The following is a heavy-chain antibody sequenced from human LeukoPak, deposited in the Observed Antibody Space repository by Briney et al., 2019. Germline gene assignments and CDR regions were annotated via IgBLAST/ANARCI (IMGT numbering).Heavy chain of an antibody. Sequence: GGSLRLSCAASGFTLSSKYMTWVRHAPGKGLEWVSVIYTSGNTYYADSAKGRFTTSKDNSKNTLYLQINSLRAEDTAVYYCAADLGTRTDYWGQGTLVTVSS. CDR3: AADLGTRTDY. CDR2: IYTSGNT. D-gene: IGHD3-16*01. CDR1: GFTLSSKY. V-gene: IGHV3-66*01. J-gene: IGHJ4*02.